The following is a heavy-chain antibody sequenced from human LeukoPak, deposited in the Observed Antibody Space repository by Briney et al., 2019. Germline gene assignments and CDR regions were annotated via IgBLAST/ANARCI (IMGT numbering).Heavy chain of an antibody. D-gene: IGHD3-10*01. Sequence: SQTLSLTCTVSGGSISSGSYYWSWIRQPAGKGLEWIGRIYTSGSTNYNPSLKSRVTISVDTSKNQFSLKLSSVTAADTAVYYCARTKATMVRGANYYYYYYMHVWGKATTVTVSS. V-gene: IGHV4-61*02. CDR1: GGSISSGSYY. J-gene: IGHJ6*03. CDR3: ARTKATMVRGANYYYYYYMHV. CDR2: IYTSGST.